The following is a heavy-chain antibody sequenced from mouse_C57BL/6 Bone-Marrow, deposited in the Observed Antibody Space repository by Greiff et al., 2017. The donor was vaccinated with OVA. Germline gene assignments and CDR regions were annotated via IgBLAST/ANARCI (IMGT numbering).Heavy chain of an antibody. J-gene: IGHJ2*01. Sequence: VKLVESGAELARPGASVKLSCKASGYTFTSYGISWVKQRTGQGLEWIGEIYPRSGNTYYNEKFKGKATLTADKSSSTAYMELRSLTSEDSAVYFCATGGVSFDYWGQGTTLTVSS. CDR2: IYPRSGNT. CDR1: GYTFTSYG. CDR3: ATGGVSFDY. D-gene: IGHD4-1*01. V-gene: IGHV1-81*01.